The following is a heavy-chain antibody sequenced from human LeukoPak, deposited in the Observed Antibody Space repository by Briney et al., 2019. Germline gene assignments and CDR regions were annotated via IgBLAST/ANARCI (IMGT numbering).Heavy chain of an antibody. J-gene: IGHJ5*02. CDR3: ARGGDSGPIEYNWFDP. CDR1: GGSISSYY. D-gene: IGHD5-12*01. V-gene: IGHV4-59*01. CDR2: IYYSGST. Sequence: SDTLSLTCTVSGGSISSYYWSWIRQPPGKGLEWIGYIYYSGSTNYNPSLKSRVTISVDTSKNQFSLKLRSVTAADTAVYYCARGGDSGPIEYNWFDPWGQGTLVTVSS.